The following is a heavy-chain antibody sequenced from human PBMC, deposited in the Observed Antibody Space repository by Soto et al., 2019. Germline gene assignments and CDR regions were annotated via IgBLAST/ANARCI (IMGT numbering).Heavy chain of an antibody. Sequence: QLQLQESGPGLVKPSETLSLTCTVSGGSFSSSSHYWGWIRQPPGKGLEWIGSIYYSGTTYYNPSLKSRVTISVDTSKNQFSLKLSSVTAADTAVYHCARQQNAYSRSSGPDWFDPWGQGTLVTVSS. J-gene: IGHJ5*02. CDR3: ARQQNAYSRSSGPDWFDP. D-gene: IGHD6-6*01. CDR1: GGSFSSSSHY. V-gene: IGHV4-39*01. CDR2: IYYSGTT.